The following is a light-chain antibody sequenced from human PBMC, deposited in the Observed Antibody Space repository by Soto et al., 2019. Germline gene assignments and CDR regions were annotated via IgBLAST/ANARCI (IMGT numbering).Light chain of an antibody. Sequence: IQLTQSPPSLSASVGDRVTITCRASQDIAIYLAWYQQKPGEAPKLLIHAASTLHGGVPSRFSGSGSGTDFTLTITSLQAEDFATYYCQQTRTYPSTVGGGTKVDIK. CDR3: QQTRTYPST. J-gene: IGKJ4*01. CDR1: QDIAIY. CDR2: AAS. V-gene: IGKV1-9*01.